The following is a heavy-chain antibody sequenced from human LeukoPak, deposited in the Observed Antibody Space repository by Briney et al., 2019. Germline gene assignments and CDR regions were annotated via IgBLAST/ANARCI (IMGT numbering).Heavy chain of an antibody. J-gene: IGHJ4*02. CDR3: AKRPYGSGSYSGAHFDY. CDR1: GFTFSSYA. V-gene: IGHV3-23*01. Sequence: PGGSLRLSCAASGFTFSSYAMSWVRQAPGKGLEWVSAISGSGGSTYYADSVKGRFTISRDNSKNTLYLQMNSLRAEDTAVYYCAKRPYGSGSYSGAHFDYWGQGTLVAVSS. CDR2: ISGSGGST. D-gene: IGHD3-10*01.